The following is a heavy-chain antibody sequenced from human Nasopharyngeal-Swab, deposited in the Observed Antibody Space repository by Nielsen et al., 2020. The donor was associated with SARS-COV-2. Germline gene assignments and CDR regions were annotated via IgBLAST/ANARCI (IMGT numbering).Heavy chain of an antibody. V-gene: IGHV3-23*01. CDR1: GFTFTTFA. CDR3: AKDDSGYSYGVGHGFDY. CDR2: ISGSGHGT. D-gene: IGHD3-22*01. Sequence: GGPLRSPLEPPGFTFTTFAMNWSPQLPGKGLECVPSISGSGHGTYYADSVRGRFTTPRDNSKNTVYLQMKSLRAEDTAKYYCAKDDSGYSYGVGHGFDYWGQGALVTVSS. J-gene: IGHJ4*02.